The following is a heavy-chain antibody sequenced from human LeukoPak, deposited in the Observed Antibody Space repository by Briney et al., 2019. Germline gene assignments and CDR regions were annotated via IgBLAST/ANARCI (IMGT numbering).Heavy chain of an antibody. Sequence: SETLSLTCAVYGGSFSGYYWSWIRQPPGKGLEWIGEINHSGSTNYNPSLKSRVTISVDTSKNQFSLKLSSVTAADTAVYYCARISAAAGTWGYYYMDVWGKGTAVTISS. J-gene: IGHJ6*03. CDR1: GGSFSGYY. CDR3: ARISAAAGTWGYYYMDV. V-gene: IGHV4-34*01. D-gene: IGHD6-13*01. CDR2: INHSGST.